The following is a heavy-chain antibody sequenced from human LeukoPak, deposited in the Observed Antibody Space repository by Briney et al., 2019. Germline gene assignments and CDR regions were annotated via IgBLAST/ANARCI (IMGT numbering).Heavy chain of an antibody. CDR3: AKAKGLLFFDY. J-gene: IGHJ4*02. D-gene: IGHD2-21*02. CDR1: GFTFSSYA. V-gene: IGHV3-23*01. Sequence: GGSLRLSCAASGFTFSSYAMTWVRQAPGKGLEYVSAIGGSGANTHYADSVKGRFTISRDNSKNTLYLQMNSLRAEDTAVYHCAKAKGLLFFDYWGQGTLVTVSS. CDR2: IGGSGANT.